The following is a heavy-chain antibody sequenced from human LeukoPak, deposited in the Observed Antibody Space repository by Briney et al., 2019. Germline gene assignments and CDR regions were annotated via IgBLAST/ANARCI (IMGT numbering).Heavy chain of an antibody. CDR1: GFTFCIYA. CDR3: AKRGAGSGGLHF. V-gene: IGHV3-23*01. CDR2: FYETDKT. J-gene: IGHJ4*02. D-gene: IGHD6-19*01. Sequence: PGGSLRLSWAASGFTFCIYAMTWVRQAPGKGLEWVSTFYETDKTDYADSVKGRFTISRDTSKNMLYLQMNSLRAEDTAIYYCAKRGAGSGGLHFWGQGTLVTVSS.